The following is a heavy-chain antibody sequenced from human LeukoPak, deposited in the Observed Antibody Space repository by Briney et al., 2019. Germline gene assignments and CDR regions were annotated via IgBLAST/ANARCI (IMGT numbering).Heavy chain of an antibody. CDR2: ISYDGSNK. Sequence: GGSLRLSCAASGFTFSSYAMHWVRQAPGKGLEWVAVISYDGSNKYYADSVKGRFTISRDNSKNTLYLQMNSLRAEDTAVYYCARDRAAYSSGWTFDYWGEGTLVTVSS. D-gene: IGHD6-19*01. CDR3: ARDRAAYSSGWTFDY. J-gene: IGHJ4*02. V-gene: IGHV3-30-3*01. CDR1: GFTFSSYA.